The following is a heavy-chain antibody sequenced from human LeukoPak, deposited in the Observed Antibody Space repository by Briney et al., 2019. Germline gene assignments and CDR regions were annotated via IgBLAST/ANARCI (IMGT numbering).Heavy chain of an antibody. Sequence: GGSLRLSCSASGFTFSTYAIHWVRQAPGKGLEYVSAISSYGGSTYYADSVKGRFTISRDNSKNTLYLQMSSLRPEDTAVYYCVRDEAYCGFQRWGQGTLVTVSS. CDR2: ISSYGGST. CDR1: GFTFSTYA. D-gene: IGHD2-21*01. CDR3: VRDEAYCGFQR. V-gene: IGHV3-64D*09. J-gene: IGHJ1*01.